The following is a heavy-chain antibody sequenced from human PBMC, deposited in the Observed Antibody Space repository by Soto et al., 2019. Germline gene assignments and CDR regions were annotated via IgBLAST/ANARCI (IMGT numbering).Heavy chain of an antibody. CDR3: ATTPPTSGSSPFSWLDP. V-gene: IGHV5-10-1*01. J-gene: IGHJ5*02. CDR1: GYSFTRQW. CDR2: IDPTDSYT. Sequence: GESLKISCKASGYSFTRQWISWARQMPGKGLEWMGRIDPTDSYTNYSPSFQGHVTISVDKSSSTAYVQWSSLKASDTAMYYCATTPPTSGSSPFSWLDPWGQGTLLAVSS. D-gene: IGHD1-26*01.